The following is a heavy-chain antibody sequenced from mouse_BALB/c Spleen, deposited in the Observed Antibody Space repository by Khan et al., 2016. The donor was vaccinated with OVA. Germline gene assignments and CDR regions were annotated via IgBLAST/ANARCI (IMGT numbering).Heavy chain of an antibody. V-gene: IGHV1-7*01. CDR1: GYTFTTYW. CDR2: INPTSGYT. J-gene: IGHJ2*01. Sequence: QVQLQQSGTELAKPGASVKMSCKASGYTFTTYWMHWVKQRPGQGLEWIGYINPTSGYTDYNEKFKDKATLSADKSSSPAYMQLSSLTSEDSSVYYCARDRMDYWGQGTTLTVSS. CDR3: ARDRMDY.